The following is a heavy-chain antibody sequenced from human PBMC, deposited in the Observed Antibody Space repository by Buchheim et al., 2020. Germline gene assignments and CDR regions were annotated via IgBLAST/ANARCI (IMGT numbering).Heavy chain of an antibody. Sequence: EVQVLESGGGLVQPGGSLRLSCAASGFTFSSYAMNWVRQAPGKGLEWVSGISGSSGTTYYADSVKGRFTISRDNSKNTRYMQMNSLRAEDTAVYYCAKDLTIVVVITSVVAFDIWGQGT. J-gene: IGHJ3*02. CDR2: ISGSSGTT. D-gene: IGHD3-22*01. V-gene: IGHV3-23*01. CDR1: GFTFSSYA. CDR3: AKDLTIVVVITSVVAFDI.